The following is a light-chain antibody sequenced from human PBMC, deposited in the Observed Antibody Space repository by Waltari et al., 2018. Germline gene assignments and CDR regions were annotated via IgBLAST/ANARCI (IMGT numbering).Light chain of an antibody. V-gene: IGLV1-40*01. Sequence: SVLTQPPSVSGAPGQRVTIPGTGSISTIGAGFDVHWYQQLPGKAPKLLIYAATKRPSGVPDRFSASKSGTSASLAITGLQADDEAHYYCQSYDSSLSRVIFGGGTKLTVL. J-gene: IGLJ2*01. CDR2: AAT. CDR3: QSYDSSLSRVI. CDR1: ISTIGAGFD.